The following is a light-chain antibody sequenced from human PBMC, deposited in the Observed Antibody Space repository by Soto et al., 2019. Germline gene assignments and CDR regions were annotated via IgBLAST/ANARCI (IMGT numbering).Light chain of an antibody. J-gene: IGLJ1*01. CDR2: TNN. Sequence: QSVLTQPPSASGTPGQRVTISCSGSRSNIGTNTVNWYQQLPGTAPKLLIYTNNQRPSGVPDRFSGSKSGTSASLAISGLQSEDEADHYCAAWDDSLSALYVFGTGTKLTVL. CDR1: RSNIGTNT. CDR3: AAWDDSLSALYV. V-gene: IGLV1-44*01.